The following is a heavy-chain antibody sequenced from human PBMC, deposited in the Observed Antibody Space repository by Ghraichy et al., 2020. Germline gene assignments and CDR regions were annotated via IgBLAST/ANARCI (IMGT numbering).Heavy chain of an antibody. D-gene: IGHD6-6*01. J-gene: IGHJ4*02. CDR2: ISGSGGST. CDR3: AKEQYSSSSLHYFDY. Sequence: ETLSLTCAASGFTFSSYAMSWVRQAPGKGLEWVSAISGSGGSTYYADSVKGRFTISRDNSKNTLYLQMNSLRAEDTAVYYCAKEQYSSSSLHYFDYWGQGTLVTVSS. V-gene: IGHV3-23*01. CDR1: GFTFSSYA.